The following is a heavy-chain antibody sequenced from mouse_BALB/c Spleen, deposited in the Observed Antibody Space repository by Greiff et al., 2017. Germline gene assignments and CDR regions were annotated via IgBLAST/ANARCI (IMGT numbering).Heavy chain of an antibody. D-gene: IGHD1-2*01. CDR3: ARGDYGYGDRYAMDY. V-gene: IGHV1-14*01. CDR1: GYTFTSYV. Sequence: VQLQQSGPELVKPGASVKMSCKASGYTFTSYVMHWVKQKPGQGLEWIGYINPYNDGTKYNEKFKGKATLTSDTSSSTAYMELSSLTSEDSAVYYCARGDYGYGDRYAMDYWGQGTSVTVSS. J-gene: IGHJ4*01. CDR2: INPYNDGT.